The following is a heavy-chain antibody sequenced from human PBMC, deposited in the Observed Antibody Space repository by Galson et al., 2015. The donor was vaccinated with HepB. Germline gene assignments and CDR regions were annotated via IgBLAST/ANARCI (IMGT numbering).Heavy chain of an antibody. J-gene: IGHJ6*03. CDR3: AREYSTSSRFFYFMDV. V-gene: IGHV1-2*04. CDR2: INPNSGAT. CDR1: GYTFIGYY. Sequence: QSGAEVKKPGESLKISCKASGYTFIGYYMHWVRQAPGQGLEWMGSINPNSGATNYAQKFQGWVTMTRDTSISTAYMELSRLRSDDTAVYYCAREYSTSSRFFYFMDVWGKGTTVTVSS. D-gene: IGHD6-6*01.